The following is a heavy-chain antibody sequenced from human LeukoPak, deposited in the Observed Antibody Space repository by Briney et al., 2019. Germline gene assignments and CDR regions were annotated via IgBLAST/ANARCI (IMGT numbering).Heavy chain of an antibody. CDR1: GFTFNKYG. D-gene: IGHD5-12*01. CDR2: ISHDGRNR. Sequence: GRSLKLSCASSGFTFNKYGMNWVRQAPGKGLEWVAIISHDGRNRNYAESVRGRFIISRDNSKNTMFLQVYSLIPEDTAVYYCTKDRVATVHDAFDMWGQGSMVIVSS. CDR3: TKDRVATVHDAFDM. V-gene: IGHV3-30*18. J-gene: IGHJ3*02.